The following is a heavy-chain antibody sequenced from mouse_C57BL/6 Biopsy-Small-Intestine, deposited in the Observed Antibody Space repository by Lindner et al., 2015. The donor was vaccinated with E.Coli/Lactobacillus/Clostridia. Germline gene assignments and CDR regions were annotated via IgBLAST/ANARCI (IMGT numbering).Heavy chain of an antibody. J-gene: IGHJ3*01. V-gene: IGHV14-2*01. CDR3: ASAPFGNLLN. CDR1: GFNIKDFY. Sequence: VQLQESGTELVKPGASVKLSCTASGFNIKDFYIYWVKQRTEQGLEWIGRTDPEDGETKYAPKFQGKATVTADTSSNTAYLQLSSLTSEDTAVYYCASAPFGNLLNWGQGTLVTVSA. CDR2: TDPEDGET.